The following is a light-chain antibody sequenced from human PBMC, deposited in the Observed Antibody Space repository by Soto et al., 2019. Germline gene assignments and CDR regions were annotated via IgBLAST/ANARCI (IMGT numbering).Light chain of an antibody. CDR2: GAS. CDR3: QQYNNWPPHT. CDR1: QSVSSN. J-gene: IGKJ4*01. V-gene: IGKV3-15*01. Sequence: EIVLTQSPDTLSVSPGERATLSCRASQSVSSNLAWYQQKPGQAPRLLIYGASTRATGIPARFSGSGSGTEFSLTISSLQSEDFAVYYCQQYNNWPPHTFGGGTKVDIK.